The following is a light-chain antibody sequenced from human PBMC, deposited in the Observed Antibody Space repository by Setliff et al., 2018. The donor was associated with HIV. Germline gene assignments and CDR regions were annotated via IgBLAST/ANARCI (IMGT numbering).Light chain of an antibody. Sequence: LTQPRSVSGSPGQSVTISCTGTSSDVGGYVSWYQQHPGKAPKVIIYDVSKRPSGVPDRFSGSKSGNTASLTISGLQAEDEADYYCSSYISSSTLFGTGTKVTVL. CDR1: SSDVGGY. CDR2: DVS. J-gene: IGLJ1*01. CDR3: SSYISSSTL. V-gene: IGLV2-11*01.